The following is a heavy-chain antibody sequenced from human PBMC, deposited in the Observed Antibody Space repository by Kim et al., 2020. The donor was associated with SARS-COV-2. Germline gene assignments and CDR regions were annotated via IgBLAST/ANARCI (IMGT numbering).Heavy chain of an antibody. CDR3: SRGYTATVGY. Sequence: SETLSLTCAVSGWSFSDFYWNWIRQPPGKGLEWIGEIKHSGSTNYNPSLKSGVTITVDTSKNQFSLKLSSVMAADTAVVYYSRGYTATVGYWGQGTLVTV. CDR1: GWSFSDFY. D-gene: IGHD5-12*01. CDR2: IKHSGST. V-gene: IGHV4-34*01. J-gene: IGHJ4*02.